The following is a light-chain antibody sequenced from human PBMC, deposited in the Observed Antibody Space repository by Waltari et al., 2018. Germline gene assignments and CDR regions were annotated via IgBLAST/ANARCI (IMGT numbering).Light chain of an antibody. CDR3: HSRDASGVAGS. Sequence: SSELTQDPAVSVAMGQTVRIPCQGDSLRSYYASWYQQRPGQAPTLVIYEKNNRPSGVPERFSGSSSHNTGSLTITGAQAEDEASYYCHSRDASGVAGSFGGGTKLTVL. CDR2: EKN. V-gene: IGLV3-19*01. CDR1: SLRSYY. J-gene: IGLJ2*01.